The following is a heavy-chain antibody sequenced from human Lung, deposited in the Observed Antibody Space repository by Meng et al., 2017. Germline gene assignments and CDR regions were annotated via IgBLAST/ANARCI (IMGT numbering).Heavy chain of an antibody. J-gene: IGHJ4*02. CDR3: ARGPTTMAHDFDY. Sequence: HGPLQQWGAGLLKPSETLSLTCAVDGGSFSGYYWSWIRQPPGKGLEWIGEINHSGSTNYNPSLESRATISVDTSQNNLSLKLSSVTAADSAVYYCARGPTTMAHDFDYWGQGTLVTVSS. CDR1: GGSFSGYY. D-gene: IGHD4-11*01. CDR2: INHSGST. V-gene: IGHV4-34*01.